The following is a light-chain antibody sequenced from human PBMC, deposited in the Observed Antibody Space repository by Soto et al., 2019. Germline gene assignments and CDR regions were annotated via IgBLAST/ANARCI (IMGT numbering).Light chain of an antibody. J-gene: IGKJ2*01. CDR1: QSVLFSSNNKNY. CDR2: WAS. V-gene: IGKV4-1*01. Sequence: DIVMTQSPDSLTVSLGERATINCKSSQSVLFSSNNKNYLAWYQQKPGQPPKLLIYWASTRESGVPDRFSGSGSGTEFSLTISSLPAEDVAVYYCQQYYSIPYTFGQGTNLEI. CDR3: QQYYSIPYT.